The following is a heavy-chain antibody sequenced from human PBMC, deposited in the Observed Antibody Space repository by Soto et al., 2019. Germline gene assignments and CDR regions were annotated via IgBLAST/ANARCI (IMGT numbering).Heavy chain of an antibody. V-gene: IGHV1-69*13. Sequence: SVKVSCKASGGTFSSYAISWVRQAPGQGLEWMGGIIPIFGTANYAQKFQGRVTITADESTSTAYMELSSLRSEDTAVYYCARVRRSPGAFDISGQGTMVTVSS. D-gene: IGHD3-10*01. CDR3: ARVRRSPGAFDI. CDR1: GGTFSSYA. J-gene: IGHJ3*02. CDR2: IIPIFGTA.